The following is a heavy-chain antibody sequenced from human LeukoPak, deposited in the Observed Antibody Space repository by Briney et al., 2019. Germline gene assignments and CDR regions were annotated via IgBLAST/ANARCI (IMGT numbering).Heavy chain of an antibody. D-gene: IGHD2-15*01. V-gene: IGHV3-23*01. J-gene: IGHJ6*03. CDR1: GFTFSSYA. CDR2: FTSGGNT. Sequence: GGSLRLSCAASGFTFSSYAMSWVRQAPGKGLEWVSGFTSGGNTHYSDSVKGRFTISRDNSKNTLYLQMNSLRAEDTAVYYCAKGYCSGASCYSWDYYYYMDVWGKGATVTVSS. CDR3: AKGYCSGASCYSWDYYYYMDV.